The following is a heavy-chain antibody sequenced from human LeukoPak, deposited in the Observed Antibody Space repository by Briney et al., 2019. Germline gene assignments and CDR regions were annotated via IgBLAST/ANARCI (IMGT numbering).Heavy chain of an antibody. CDR2: ISSSSNII. V-gene: IGHV3-48*01. J-gene: IGHJ6*03. CDR1: GFTFNSYA. CDR3: AKGGVNYYYYYMDV. D-gene: IGHD3-3*01. Sequence: QTGGSLRLSCAASGFTFNSYAFNWVRQAPGKGLEWVSYISSSSNIIYYADSVKGRFTISRDNARNFLYLQMNSLRAEDTAVYYCAKGGVNYYYYYMDVWSKGTTVTVSS.